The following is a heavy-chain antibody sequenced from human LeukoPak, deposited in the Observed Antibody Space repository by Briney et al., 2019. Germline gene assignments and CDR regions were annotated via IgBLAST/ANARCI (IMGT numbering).Heavy chain of an antibody. D-gene: IGHD4-11*01. Sequence: SETLSLTCAVYGGSFSGYYWSWIRQPPGKGLEWIGEINHSGSTNYNPSLKSRVTISVDTSKNQFSLKLSSVTAADTAVYYCARVVGTTVTTPFDYWGQGTLVTVSS. CDR2: INHSGST. CDR3: ARVVGTTVTTPFDY. V-gene: IGHV4-34*01. CDR1: GGSFSGYY. J-gene: IGHJ4*02.